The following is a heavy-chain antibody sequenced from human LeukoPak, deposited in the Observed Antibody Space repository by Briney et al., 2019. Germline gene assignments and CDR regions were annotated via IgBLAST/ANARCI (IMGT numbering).Heavy chain of an antibody. CDR2: IYPGDSDT. CDR3: ARQGLASCYDY. CDR1: GYSFTSYW. V-gene: IGHV5-51*01. D-gene: IGHD2-2*01. J-gene: IGHJ4*02. Sequence: MRGESLKISCQGSGYSFTSYWIGWVRQMPGKGLEWMGSIYPGDSDTRYSPSFQGQVTISAAKSTTTAYLQWSSLQASDTAMYYCARQGLASCYDYWGLGTLVTVSS.